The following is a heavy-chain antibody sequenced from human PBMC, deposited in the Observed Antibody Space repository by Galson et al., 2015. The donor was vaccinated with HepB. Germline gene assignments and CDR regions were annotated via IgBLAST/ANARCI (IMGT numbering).Heavy chain of an antibody. V-gene: IGHV3-30*18. D-gene: IGHD3-10*01. CDR2: ISYDGSNK. Sequence: SLRLSCAASGFIFSTYGMHWVRQAPGKGLEWLAVISYDGSNKDFTDSVKGRFTISRDNAKNTLYLQMNSLRAEDTAVYYCAKGYYFSSGSFDYWGQGTLVTVSS. J-gene: IGHJ4*02. CDR3: AKGYYFSSGSFDY. CDR1: GFIFSTYG.